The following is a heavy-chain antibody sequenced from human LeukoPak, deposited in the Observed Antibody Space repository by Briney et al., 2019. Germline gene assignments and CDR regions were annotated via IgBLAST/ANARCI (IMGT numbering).Heavy chain of an antibody. Sequence: GGSLRLSCAASGFTLSSHRMDWVRQAPGKGLEWVSSISSRSSFKDYADSVKGRFTISRDNAKNLLYLQTNSLRAEDTAVYFCAKDGGFWSDYSYFDYWGQGTQVTVSS. V-gene: IGHV3-21*06. CDR3: AKDGGFWSDYSYFDY. CDR2: ISSRSSFK. D-gene: IGHD3-3*01. CDR1: GFTLSSHR. J-gene: IGHJ4*02.